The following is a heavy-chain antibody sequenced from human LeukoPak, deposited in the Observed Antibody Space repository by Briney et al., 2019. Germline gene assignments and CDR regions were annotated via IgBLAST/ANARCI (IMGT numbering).Heavy chain of an antibody. D-gene: IGHD3-22*01. CDR1: GGSFSGYY. CDR2: INHSGST. Sequence: SETLSLTCAVYGGSFSGYYWSWIRQPPGKGLEWIGEINHSGSTNYNPSLKSRVTISVDTSKNQFSLKLSSVTAADTAVYYCARVPLDSSGYYQDSLAFDIWGQGTMVTVSS. CDR3: ARVPLDSSGYYQDSLAFDI. V-gene: IGHV4-34*01. J-gene: IGHJ3*02.